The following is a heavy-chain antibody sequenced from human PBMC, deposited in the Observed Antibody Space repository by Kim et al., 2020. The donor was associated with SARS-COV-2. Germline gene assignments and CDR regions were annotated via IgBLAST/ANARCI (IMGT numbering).Heavy chain of an antibody. CDR1: GFTFSSYW. D-gene: IGHD2-2*01. CDR2: INSDGSST. V-gene: IGHV3-74*01. J-gene: IGHJ4*02. CDR3: ARVVDAMADY. Sequence: GGSLRLSCAASGFTFSSYWMHWVRQAPGKGLVWVSRINSDGSSTSYADSVKGRFTLSRDNAKNTLYXQMNNLRAEDTAVYYCARVVDAMADYWGQGTLVTVSS.